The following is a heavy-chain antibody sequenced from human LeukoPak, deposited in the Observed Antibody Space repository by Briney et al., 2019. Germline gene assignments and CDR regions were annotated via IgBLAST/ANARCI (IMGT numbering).Heavy chain of an antibody. Sequence: GGSLRLSCAASGFTVSSNYMSWVSQAPGEGLEWVSVIYSGGSTYYADSVKGRFTISRDNSKKTLDCQMNSLRAEDTAVYYCARDPSYGSGSPYYFDYWGQGPLVPVSS. V-gene: IGHV3-66*01. D-gene: IGHD3-10*01. CDR1: GFTVSSNY. CDR3: ARDPSYGSGSPYYFDY. CDR2: IYSGGST. J-gene: IGHJ4*02.